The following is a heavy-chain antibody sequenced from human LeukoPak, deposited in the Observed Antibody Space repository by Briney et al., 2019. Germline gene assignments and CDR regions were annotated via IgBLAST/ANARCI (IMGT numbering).Heavy chain of an antibody. Sequence: PSETLSLTCAVYGGSFSGYYWSWIRQPPGKGLEWIGYIYYSGSTYYNPSLKSRVTISVDTSKNQFSLKLSSVTAADTAVYYCARGPGSGWYVRHYFDYWGQGTLVTVSS. V-gene: IGHV4-34*01. CDR2: IYYSGST. D-gene: IGHD6-19*01. CDR1: GGSFSGYY. CDR3: ARGPGSGWYVRHYFDY. J-gene: IGHJ4*02.